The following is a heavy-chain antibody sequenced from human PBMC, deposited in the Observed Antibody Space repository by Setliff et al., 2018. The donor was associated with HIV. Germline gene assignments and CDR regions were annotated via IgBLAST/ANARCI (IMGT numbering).Heavy chain of an antibody. J-gene: IGHJ4*02. Sequence: ASVKVSCKASGYTFSRYAMHWVRQAPGQRLEWMRWINAGNGNTKYSQKFQGRVSIARDTSASTAYMELSSLRSEDTAVYYCVRRATAAEVFDYWGQGTLVTVSS. CDR2: INAGNGNT. V-gene: IGHV1-3*01. CDR1: GYTFSRYA. D-gene: IGHD6-13*01. CDR3: VRRATAAEVFDY.